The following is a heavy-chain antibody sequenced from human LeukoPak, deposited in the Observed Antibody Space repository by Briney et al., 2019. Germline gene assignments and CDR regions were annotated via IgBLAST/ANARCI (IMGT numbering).Heavy chain of an antibody. D-gene: IGHD5-12*01. CDR1: GFTFSSYG. CDR2: MWYDGSNK. Sequence: GGSLRLSCAASGFTFSSYGMHWVRQAPGKGLEWVAVMWYDGSNKYYADSVKGRFTISRDNSKNTLYLQMNSLRAEDTAVYYCAKMGSLGYSGYELDYWGQGTLVTVSS. CDR3: AKMGSLGYSGYELDY. J-gene: IGHJ4*02. V-gene: IGHV3-30*02.